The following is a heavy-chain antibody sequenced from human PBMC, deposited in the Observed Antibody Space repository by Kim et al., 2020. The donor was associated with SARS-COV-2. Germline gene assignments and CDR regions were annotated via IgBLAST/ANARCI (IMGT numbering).Heavy chain of an antibody. CDR2: IYYSGST. CDR3: ATTLPAAKSHYYYYGMDV. Sequence: SETLSLTCTVSGGSISSSSYYWGWIRQPPGKGLEWIGSIYYSGSTYYNPSLKSRVTISVDTSKNQFSLKLSSVTAADTAVYYCATTLPAAKSHYYYYGMDVWGQGTTVTVSS. J-gene: IGHJ6*02. D-gene: IGHD2-2*01. V-gene: IGHV4-39*01. CDR1: GGSISSSSYY.